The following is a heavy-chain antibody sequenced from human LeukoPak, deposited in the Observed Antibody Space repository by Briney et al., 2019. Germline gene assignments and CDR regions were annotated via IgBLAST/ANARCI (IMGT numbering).Heavy chain of an antibody. V-gene: IGHV3-23*01. Sequence: PGGSLRLSCAASGFTFSSYAMSSVRQAPGKGLEWVSAISGSGGSTYYADSVKGRFTISRDNSKNTLYLQMNSLRAEDTAVYYCAKDPYDYVWVSSDSDYRGQGTLVTVSS. CDR1: GFTFSSYA. CDR3: AKDPYDYVWVSSDSDY. D-gene: IGHD3-16*01. J-gene: IGHJ4*02. CDR2: ISGSGGST.